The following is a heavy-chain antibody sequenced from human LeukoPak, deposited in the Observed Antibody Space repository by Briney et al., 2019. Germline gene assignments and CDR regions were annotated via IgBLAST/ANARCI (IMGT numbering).Heavy chain of an antibody. D-gene: IGHD6-13*01. J-gene: IGHJ3*02. CDR3: ARGLASSSWYGAFDI. CDR2: ISAYNGNT. V-gene: IGHV1-18*01. Sequence: ASVKVSCKASGYTXTSXGIXWVRQAPGXXXXXXXXISAYNGNTNYAQKLQGRVTMTTDTSTSTAYMELRSLRSDDTAVYYCARGLASSSWYGAFDIWGQGTMVTVSS. CDR1: GYTXTSXG.